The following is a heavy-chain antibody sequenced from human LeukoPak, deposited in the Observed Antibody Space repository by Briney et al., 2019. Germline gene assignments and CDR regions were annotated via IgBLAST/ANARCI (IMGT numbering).Heavy chain of an antibody. J-gene: IGHJ4*02. CDR1: GFTFDDYA. Sequence: SGGSLRLSCAASGFTFDDYAMHWVRQAPGKGLEWVSGISWNSYNIGYADSVKGRFTISRDNAKNSMYLQMNSLRAEDTALYYCTKGGMTTMTAFDFWGQGTLVTVSS. D-gene: IGHD4-17*01. V-gene: IGHV3-9*01. CDR2: ISWNSYNI. CDR3: TKGGMTTMTAFDF.